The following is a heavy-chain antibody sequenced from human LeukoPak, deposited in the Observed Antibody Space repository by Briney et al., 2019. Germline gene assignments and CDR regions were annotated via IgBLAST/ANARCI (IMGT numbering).Heavy chain of an antibody. J-gene: IGHJ4*02. D-gene: IGHD3-22*01. CDR2: INPNSGGT. Sequence: ASVTVSCKASGYTFTSYAMNWVRQAPGQGLEWMGRINPNSGGTNYAQKFQARVTMTRDTSISTAYMELSRLRSDDTALYYCARAAYYYDGSGYYLGDWGQGTLVTVSS. V-gene: IGHV1-2*06. CDR1: GYTFTSYA. CDR3: ARAAYYYDGSGYYLGD.